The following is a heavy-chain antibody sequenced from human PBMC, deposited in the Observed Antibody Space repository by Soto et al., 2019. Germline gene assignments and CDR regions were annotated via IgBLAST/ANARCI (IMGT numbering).Heavy chain of an antibody. CDR2: IWYDGSNK. D-gene: IGHD4-17*01. V-gene: IGHV3-33*01. CDR1: GFTFSSYG. Sequence: GSLRLSCAASGFTFSSYGMHWVRQAPGKGLEWVAVIWYDGSNKYYADSVKGRFTISRDNSKNTLYLQMNSLRAEDTAVYYCARDIYGDGPYYYYGMDVWGQGT. J-gene: IGHJ6*02. CDR3: ARDIYGDGPYYYYGMDV.